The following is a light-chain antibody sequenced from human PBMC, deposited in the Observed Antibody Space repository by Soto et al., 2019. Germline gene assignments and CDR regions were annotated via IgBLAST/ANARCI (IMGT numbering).Light chain of an antibody. V-gene: IGKV1-5*03. CDR2: KAS. CDR3: QQYNSYSPLT. CDR1: QSISSW. Sequence: DIQMTQSPSTLSASVVDRVTITCLASQSISSWLAWYQQKPGKAPKLLIYKASDLESGVPSRFSGSGSGTEFTLTISSLQPGDFATYYCQQYNSYSPLTFGGGTKVDI. J-gene: IGKJ4*01.